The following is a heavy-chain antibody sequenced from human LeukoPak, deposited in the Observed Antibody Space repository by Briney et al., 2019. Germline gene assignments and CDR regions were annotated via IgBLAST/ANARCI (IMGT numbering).Heavy chain of an antibody. CDR1: GGSISSGGYY. V-gene: IGHV4-31*03. CDR3: ARDPHDYGDHGTLPHWYFDL. D-gene: IGHD4-17*01. J-gene: IGHJ2*01. CDR2: IYYSGST. Sequence: SQTLSLTCTVSGGSISSGGYYWSWIRQHPGKGLEWIGYIYYSGSTYYNPSLKCRVTISVDTSKNQFCLKLSSVTAADTAVYYCARDPHDYGDHGTLPHWYFDLWGRGTLVTVSS.